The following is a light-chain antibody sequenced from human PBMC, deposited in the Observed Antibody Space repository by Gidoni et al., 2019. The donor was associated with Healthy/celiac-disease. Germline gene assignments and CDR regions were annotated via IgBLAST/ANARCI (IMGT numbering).Light chain of an antibody. CDR1: QGISSY. J-gene: IGKJ4*01. CDR2: AAS. CDR3: QQYYSYPPLT. Sequence: AIRMTQSTSSFSASTGDRVTITCRASQGISSYLAWYQQKPGKAPKLLIYAASTLQSGVPSRFSGSGSGTDFTLTISCLQSEDFATYYCQQYYSYPPLTFGGGTKVEIK. V-gene: IGKV1-8*01.